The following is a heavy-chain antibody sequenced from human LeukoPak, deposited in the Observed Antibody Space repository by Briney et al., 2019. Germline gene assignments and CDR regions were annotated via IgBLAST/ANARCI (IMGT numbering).Heavy chain of an antibody. CDR1: GGSFSGYY. CDR3: ARGRQTYYDFSSGHYTSSRYFDY. CDR2: INHSGST. J-gene: IGHJ4*02. Sequence: SETLSLTCAVYGGSFSGYYWSWIRQPPGKGLEWIGEINHSGSTNYNPSLKSRVAISVDTSKNQFSLKLSSVTAADTAVYYCARGRQTYYDFSSGHYTSSRYFDYWGQGTLVTVSS. V-gene: IGHV4-34*01. D-gene: IGHD3-3*01.